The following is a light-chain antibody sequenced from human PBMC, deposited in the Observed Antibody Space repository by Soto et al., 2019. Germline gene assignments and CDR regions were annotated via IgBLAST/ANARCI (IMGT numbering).Light chain of an antibody. CDR2: DND. CDR1: SSNIGNKF. V-gene: IGLV1-51*01. J-gene: IGLJ2*01. Sequence: QSVLTQPPSVSAAPGQKVTISCSGSSSNIGNKFVSWYQQFPGTIHRLLIYDNDKRPSGIPDRFAGSKSGTSATLGITGLQTGDEADYYCGTWNNSLSGVVFGGGTKLTVL. CDR3: GTWNNSLSGVV.